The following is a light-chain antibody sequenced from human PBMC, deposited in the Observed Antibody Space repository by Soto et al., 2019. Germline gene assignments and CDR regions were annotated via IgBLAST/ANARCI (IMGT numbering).Light chain of an antibody. J-gene: IGKJ1*01. CDR1: QSVSSSY. CDR3: QQYGSSSWT. CDR2: GTS. Sequence: EIVLTQSPGTLSLSPGERATLSCRASQSVSSSYLAWYQQKPGQAPRLLIYGTSSRATAIPDRFSGSGSGTDFPLTISRLEPEDFAVYYCQQYGSSSWTFGQGTKVELK. V-gene: IGKV3-20*01.